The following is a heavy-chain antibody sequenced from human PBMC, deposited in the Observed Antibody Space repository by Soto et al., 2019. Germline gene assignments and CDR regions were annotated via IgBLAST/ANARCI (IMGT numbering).Heavy chain of an antibody. J-gene: IGHJ6*02. D-gene: IGHD2-8*01. V-gene: IGHV4-59*01. CDR2: IYYSGST. Sequence: SETLSLTCTVSGGSISSYYWSWIRQPPGKGLEWIGYIYYSGSTNYNPSLKSRVTISVDTSKNQFSLKLSSVTAADTAVYYCARMGQYCTTGLCYFNYYYYYGMDFWGQGTTVTVSS. CDR3: ARMGQYCTTGLCYFNYYYYYGMDF. CDR1: GGSISSYY.